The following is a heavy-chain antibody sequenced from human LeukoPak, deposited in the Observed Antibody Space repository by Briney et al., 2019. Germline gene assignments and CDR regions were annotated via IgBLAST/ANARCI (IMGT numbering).Heavy chain of an antibody. V-gene: IGHV3-66*02. CDR3: ARGEDLDFWSGSPMDV. D-gene: IGHD3-3*01. CDR1: GFTVSFNY. Sequence: GGSLRLSCAASGFTVSFNYMSWVRQAPGKGLEWVSVIYSGGSIYYADSVKGRFTISRGNSKNTLYLQMNSLRAEDTAVYYCARGEDLDFWSGSPMDVWGKGTTVTVSS. CDR2: IYSGGSI. J-gene: IGHJ6*03.